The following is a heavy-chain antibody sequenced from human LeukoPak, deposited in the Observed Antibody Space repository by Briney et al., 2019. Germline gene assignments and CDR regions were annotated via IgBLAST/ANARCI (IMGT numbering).Heavy chain of an antibody. CDR2: IYSGGST. V-gene: IGHV3-66*01. CDR1: GFTFNRYT. Sequence: GGSLRLSCTASGFTFNRYTMSWVRQTPGRGMEWISVIYSGGSTYYADSVKGRFTISSDNSKNTLYLQMNSLRAEDTAVYYCASWYDDAFDIWGQGTMVTVSS. D-gene: IGHD1-14*01. CDR3: ASWYDDAFDI. J-gene: IGHJ3*02.